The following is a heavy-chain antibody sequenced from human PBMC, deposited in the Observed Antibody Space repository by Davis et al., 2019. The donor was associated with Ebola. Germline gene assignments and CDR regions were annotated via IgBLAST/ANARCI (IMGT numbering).Heavy chain of an antibody. J-gene: IGHJ2*01. V-gene: IGHV4-34*01. CDR2: IKHSGRT. D-gene: IGHD6-19*01. Sequence: MPSETLSLTCAVYGGSFSGYYWSWIRHPPWKGLEWIGEIKHSGRTNYNPSLKSRVTISVDRSKNQFSLKLSFVTAADTAVYYCARVSSSGWYSWYFDLWGRGTLVTVSS. CDR1: GGSFSGYY. CDR3: ARVSSSGWYSWYFDL.